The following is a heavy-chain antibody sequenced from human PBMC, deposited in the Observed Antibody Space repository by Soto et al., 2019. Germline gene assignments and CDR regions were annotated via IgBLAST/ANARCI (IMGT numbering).Heavy chain of an antibody. CDR3: ARSHRKLGQYSYGFDY. Sequence: AAVKVSCKASGYTFTSYAMHWVRQAPGQRLEWMGWINAGNGNTKYSQKFQGRVTITRDTSASTAYMELSSLRSEDTAVYYCARSHRKLGQYSYGFDYWGQGTLVTVSS. V-gene: IGHV1-3*01. D-gene: IGHD5-18*01. CDR2: INAGNGNT. CDR1: GYTFTSYA. J-gene: IGHJ4*02.